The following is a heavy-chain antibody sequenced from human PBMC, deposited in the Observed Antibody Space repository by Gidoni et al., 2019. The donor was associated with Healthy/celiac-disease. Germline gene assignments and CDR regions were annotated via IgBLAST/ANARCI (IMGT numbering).Heavy chain of an antibody. V-gene: IGHV3-7*01. CDR2: IKQDGSEK. J-gene: IGHJ6*02. Sequence: EVQLVESGGGLVQPGGSLRLSCAASGFTSSRYWISWVRQAPGKGLEWVANIKQDGSEKYYVDSVKGRFTISRDNAKNSLYLQMNSLRAEDTAVYYCARVIGLELPNYYYYYGMDVWGQGTTVTVSS. D-gene: IGHD1-7*01. CDR3: ARVIGLELPNYYYYYGMDV. CDR1: GFTSSRYW.